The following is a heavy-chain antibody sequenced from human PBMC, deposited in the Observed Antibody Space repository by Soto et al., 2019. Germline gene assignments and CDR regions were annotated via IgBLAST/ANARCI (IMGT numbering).Heavy chain of an antibody. J-gene: IGHJ4*02. CDR3: ASPYYYDSSGYYSLDY. CDR2: IIPILGIA. CDR1: GGTFSSYT. D-gene: IGHD3-22*01. V-gene: IGHV1-69*02. Sequence: SVKVSCKASGGTFSSYTISWVRQAPGQGLEWMGRIIPILGIANYVQKFQGRVTITADKSTSAAYMELSSLRSEDTAVYYCASPYYYDSSGYYSLDYWGQGTLVTVSS.